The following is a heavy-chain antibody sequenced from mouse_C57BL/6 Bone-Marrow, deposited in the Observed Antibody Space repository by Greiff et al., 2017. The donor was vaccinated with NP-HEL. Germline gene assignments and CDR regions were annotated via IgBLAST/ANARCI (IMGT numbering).Heavy chain of an antibody. CDR3: ARRLTAPLFAY. Sequence: QVQLQQPGAELVKPGASVKLSCTASGYTFTSYWMHWVQQRPGQGLEWIGMIHPNSGSTNYHETFKSKSTLTVDKSSSTAYMQLSSLTSEDSAVYDWARRLTAPLFAYWGQGTLVTVSA. D-gene: IGHD4-1*01. CDR2: IHPNSGST. CDR1: GYTFTSYW. V-gene: IGHV1-64*01. J-gene: IGHJ3*01.